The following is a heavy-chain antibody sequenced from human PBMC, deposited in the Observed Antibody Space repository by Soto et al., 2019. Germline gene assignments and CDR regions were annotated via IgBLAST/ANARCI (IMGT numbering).Heavy chain of an antibody. CDR1: GGSFSAYY. V-gene: IGHV4-34*01. D-gene: IGHD2-15*01. J-gene: IGHJ4*02. CDR3: ARGGGCSAASCYFDS. CDR2: IIHSEST. Sequence: SETLSLTCAVYGGSFSAYYWSWVRQPPGKGLEWIGEIIHSESTKYNPSLKSRVTISLDTSKNQFSLKVISVTAADTALYYCARGGGCSAASCYFDSWGQGTLVTVSS.